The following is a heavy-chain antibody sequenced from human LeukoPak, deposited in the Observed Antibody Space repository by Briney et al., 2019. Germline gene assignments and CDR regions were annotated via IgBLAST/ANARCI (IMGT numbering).Heavy chain of an antibody. Sequence: SETLSLTCTVSGGSTNGYYWSWIRLPPGKGLEWIGYMYSSGSTNYNPSLRSRVAISVDTSKSQFSLKLDSVTAADSAVYYCARGRVVGNTGYYFDYWGQGVLVTVSS. CDR2: MYSSGST. D-gene: IGHD1-14*01. CDR3: ARGRVVGNTGYYFDY. V-gene: IGHV4-59*01. CDR1: GGSTNGYY. J-gene: IGHJ4*02.